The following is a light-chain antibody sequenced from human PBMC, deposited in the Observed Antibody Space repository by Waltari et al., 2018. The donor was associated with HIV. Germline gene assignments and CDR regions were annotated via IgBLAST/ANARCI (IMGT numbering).Light chain of an antibody. V-gene: IGLV3-19*01. CDR1: SHTSYY. J-gene: IGLJ2*01. CDR2: GKN. CDR3: SSRDSNGDHLVV. Sequence: SSELTQEPAVSVALGQTVRITCQGDSHTSYYVSWYHQKPGQAPVLVIYGKNSRPSGIPDRFSGSGSGDTYSLTITGAQSEGEGDYYCSSRDSNGDHLVVFGGGTKLTVL.